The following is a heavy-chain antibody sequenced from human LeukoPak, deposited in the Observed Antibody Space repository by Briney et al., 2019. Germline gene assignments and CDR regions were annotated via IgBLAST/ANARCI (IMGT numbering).Heavy chain of an antibody. CDR3: AKDWYGSGTEAHFDY. CDR1: GFTFSSYA. J-gene: IGHJ4*02. V-gene: IGHV3-23*01. CDR2: ISGSGGST. D-gene: IGHD3-10*01. Sequence: GGSLRLSCAASGFTFSSYAMSWVRQAPGKGLEWVSAISGSGGSTYHADSVKGRFTISRDNSKNTLYLQMNSLRAEDTAVYYCAKDWYGSGTEAHFDYWGQGTLVTVSS.